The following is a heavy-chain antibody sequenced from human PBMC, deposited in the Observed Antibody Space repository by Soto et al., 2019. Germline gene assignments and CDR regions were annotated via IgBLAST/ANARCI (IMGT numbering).Heavy chain of an antibody. J-gene: IGHJ4*02. Sequence: PGGSLRLSCAASGFTFSSYAMSWVRQAPGTGLEWVSAISGSGGSTYYADSVKGRFTISRDNSKNTLYLQMNSLRAEDTAVYYCAKAGRGIAARPDYFDYWGQGTLVTVSS. CDR2: ISGSGGST. V-gene: IGHV3-23*01. D-gene: IGHD6-6*01. CDR3: AKAGRGIAARPDYFDY. CDR1: GFTFSSYA.